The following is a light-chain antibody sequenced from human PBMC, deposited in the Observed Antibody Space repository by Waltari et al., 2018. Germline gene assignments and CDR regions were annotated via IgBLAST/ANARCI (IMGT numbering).Light chain of an antibody. J-gene: IGKJ4*01. V-gene: IGKV3-20*01. CDR2: GAS. CDR3: QQYDGSVVT. Sequence: ILFTQSPGTLSVSPGGRGPLSCTAVQTITGSWLTWYQQKPGQAPRLLLYGASNRAPGIPDRFSGSGSGTDFTLTISRLEPEDSAVYYCQQYDGSVVTFGGGTKVEIK. CDR1: QTITGSW.